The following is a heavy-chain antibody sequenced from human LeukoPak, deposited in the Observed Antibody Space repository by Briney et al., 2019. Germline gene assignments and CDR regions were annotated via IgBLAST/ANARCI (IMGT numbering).Heavy chain of an antibody. Sequence: SETLSLTCAVSGYSISSGYYWGWIRQPPGKGLEWIGSIYHRGSTYYNPSLKSRVTISVDTSKNQFSLKLSSVTAADTAMYYCARVGYYDSSGYYYVGSEYYFDYWGQGTLGTVSS. J-gene: IGHJ4*02. CDR1: GYSISSGYY. D-gene: IGHD3-22*01. V-gene: IGHV4-38-2*01. CDR3: ARVGYYDSSGYYYVGSEYYFDY. CDR2: IYHRGST.